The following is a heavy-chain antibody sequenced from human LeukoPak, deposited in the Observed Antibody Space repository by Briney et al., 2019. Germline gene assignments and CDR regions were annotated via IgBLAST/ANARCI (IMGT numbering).Heavy chain of an antibody. D-gene: IGHD5-12*01. CDR2: ISYDGSNK. V-gene: IGHV3-30*04. J-gene: IGHJ4*02. CDR1: GFTFSSYA. Sequence: GRSLRLSCAASGFTFSSYAMHWVRQAPAKGLEGGAVISYDGSNKYYADSVKGRFTISRDNSKNTLYLQMNSLRAEDTAVYYCARGRGYSGYELGYWGQGTRVTVSS. CDR3: ARGRGYSGYELGY.